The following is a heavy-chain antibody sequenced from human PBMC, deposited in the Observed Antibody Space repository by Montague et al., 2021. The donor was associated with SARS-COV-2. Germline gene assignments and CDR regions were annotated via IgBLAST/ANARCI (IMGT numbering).Heavy chain of an antibody. D-gene: IGHD6-13*01. CDR1: GGSISRYY. J-gene: IGHJ3*01. V-gene: IGHV4-59*08. CDR3: ARLGVGCSWFHTAFDL. CDR2: IYYNGST. Sequence: SETLSLTCTVSGGSISRYYWSWIRQPPGKGLEWIGCIYYNGSTNYNPSLKSRVTISVDTAQNQFSLKLNSVTAADTAMYYCARLGVGCSWFHTAFDLWGQGTLVTVSS.